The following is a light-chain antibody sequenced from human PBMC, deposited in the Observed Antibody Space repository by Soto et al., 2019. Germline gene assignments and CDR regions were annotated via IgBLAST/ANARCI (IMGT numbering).Light chain of an antibody. CDR3: QHRGNWPIS. J-gene: IGKJ5*01. V-gene: IGKV3-11*01. Sequence: EIVLAQSPATLPLSPGERATLSCRTSQSVSTYLAWYQQKPGQAPRLLIYDASKRATGIPARFSGSGSGPDFTLTISSLEPEDVAVYYCQHRGNWPISFGQGTRLEIK. CDR1: QSVSTY. CDR2: DAS.